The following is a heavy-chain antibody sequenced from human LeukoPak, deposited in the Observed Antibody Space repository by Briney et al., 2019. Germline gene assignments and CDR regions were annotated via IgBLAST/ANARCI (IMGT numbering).Heavy chain of an antibody. J-gene: IGHJ5*02. CDR2: IIPIFGTA. Sequence: PGASVKVSCKASGGTFSSYAISWVRQAPGQGLEWMGGIIPIFGTANYAQKFQGRVTITADKSTSTAYMGLSSLRSEDTAVYYCARDFGGGIVVVPAARESWFDPWGQGTLVTVSS. D-gene: IGHD2-2*01. CDR1: GGTFSSYA. V-gene: IGHV1-69*06. CDR3: ARDFGGGIVVVPAARESWFDP.